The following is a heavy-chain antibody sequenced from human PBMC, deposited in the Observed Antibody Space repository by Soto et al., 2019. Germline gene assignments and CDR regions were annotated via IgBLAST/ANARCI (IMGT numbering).Heavy chain of an antibody. CDR1: GGSFSGYY. D-gene: IGHD3-10*01. CDR3: ARYYYGSGSSDY. CDR2: INHSGST. J-gene: IGHJ4*02. Sequence: PSETLSLTCAVYGGSFSGYYWSWVRQPPGKGLEWIGEINHSGSTNYNPSLKSRVTISVDTSKNQFSLKLSSVTAAETAVYYCARYYYGSGSSDYWGQGTLVTVS. V-gene: IGHV4-34*01.